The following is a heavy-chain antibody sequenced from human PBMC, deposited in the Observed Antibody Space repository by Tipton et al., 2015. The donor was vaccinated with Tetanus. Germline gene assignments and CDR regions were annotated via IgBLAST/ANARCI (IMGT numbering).Heavy chain of an antibody. V-gene: IGHV4-39*01. CDR1: GGSISSGTYY. Sequence: TLSLTCNVSGGSISSGTYYWDWIRQPPGKGLEWIGNIYYNGNTLQNPSLKSRVTISLDKSKNQFSLKLRSVTAADTAVYYCARSADNWFDPWGQGTLVTVSS. CDR2: IYYNGNT. J-gene: IGHJ5*02. CDR3: ARSADNWFDP.